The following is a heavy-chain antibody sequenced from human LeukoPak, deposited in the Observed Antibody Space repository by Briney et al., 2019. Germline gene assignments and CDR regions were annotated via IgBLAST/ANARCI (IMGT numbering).Heavy chain of an antibody. CDR2: INWNGGST. CDR3: ARQIMVVVVAAPYYYYMDV. CDR1: GFNVDDYG. Sequence: GSLRLSCEVSGFNVDDYGMSWVRQAPGKGLEWVCDINWNGGSTGYADSVKGRSTISRDNAKNSLYLQMNSLRAEDTALYYCARQIMVVVVAAPYYYYMDVWGKGTTVTVSS. D-gene: IGHD2-15*01. J-gene: IGHJ6*03. V-gene: IGHV3-20*04.